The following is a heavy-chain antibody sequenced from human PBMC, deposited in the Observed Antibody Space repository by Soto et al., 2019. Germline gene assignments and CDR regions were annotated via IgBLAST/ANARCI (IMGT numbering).Heavy chain of an antibody. CDR3: ARGGQQWSPPQYFHH. J-gene: IGHJ1*01. Sequence: PSETLSLTCAVYGGSFSGYYWSWIRQPPGKGLEWIGEINHSGSTNYNPSLKSRVTISVDTSKNQFSLKLSSVTAADTAVYYCARGGQQWSPPQYFHHWGQGTLVTVSS. CDR1: GGSFSGYY. CDR2: INHSGST. D-gene: IGHD6-19*01. V-gene: IGHV4-34*01.